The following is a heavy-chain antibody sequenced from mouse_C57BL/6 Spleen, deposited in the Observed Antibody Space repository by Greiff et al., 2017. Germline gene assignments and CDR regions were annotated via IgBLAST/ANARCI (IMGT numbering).Heavy chain of an antibody. J-gene: IGHJ2*01. CDR3: TRGNSCFDY. Sequence: EVKLVESGAGLVKPGGSLKLSCAASGFTFSSYAMSWVRQTPEKRLEWVAYISSGGDYIYYADTVKGRFTISRDNARNTLYLQMSSLKSEDTAMYYCTRGNSCFDYWGQGTTLTVSS. CDR1: GFTFSSYA. CDR2: ISSGGDYI. V-gene: IGHV5-9-1*02.